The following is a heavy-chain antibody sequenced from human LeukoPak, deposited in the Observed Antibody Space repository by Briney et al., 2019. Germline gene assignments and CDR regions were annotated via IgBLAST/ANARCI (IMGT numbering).Heavy chain of an antibody. D-gene: IGHD6-13*01. CDR2: INHSGST. CDR1: GGSFSGYY. J-gene: IGHJ6*03. Sequence: SETLSLTCAVYGGSFSGYYWSWIRQPPGKGLEWIGEINHSGSTNYNPSLKSRVTISVDTSKNQFSLKLSSVTAADTAVYYCARVIAAAGTSYYYMNVWGKGTTVTVSS. CDR3: ARVIAAAGTSYYYMNV. V-gene: IGHV4-34*01.